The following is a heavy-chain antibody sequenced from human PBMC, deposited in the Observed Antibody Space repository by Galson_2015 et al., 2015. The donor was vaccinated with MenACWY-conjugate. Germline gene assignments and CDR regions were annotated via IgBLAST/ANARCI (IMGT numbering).Heavy chain of an antibody. Sequence: SLRLSCAVSEFTANRYFNWARQAPGQGLEWLSSTGSGGSKWYSDSVRGRFIVSRDTSANTLSLQMNNMRVEDTAVYFCWSYIHAWSPNSGDTWGQGTLVTVSS. CDR2: TGSGGSK. CDR3: WSYIHAWSPNSGDT. D-gene: IGHD2-8*02. CDR1: EFTANRYF. J-gene: IGHJ4*02. V-gene: IGHV3-53*01.